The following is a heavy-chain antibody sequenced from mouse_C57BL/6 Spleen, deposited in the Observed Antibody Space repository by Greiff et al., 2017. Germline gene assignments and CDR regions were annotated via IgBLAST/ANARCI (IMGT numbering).Heavy chain of an antibody. CDR1: GFTFRDYG. CDR2: ISSGSSTI. D-gene: IGHD2-3*01. CDR3: AREGIYDGYAMDY. V-gene: IGHV5-17*01. J-gene: IGHJ4*01. Sequence: EVHLVESGGGLVMPGGSLKLSCAASGFTFRDYGMHWVRQAPEKGLEWVAYISSGSSTIYYADTVKGRFTISRDNAKNTLFLQMASLRSEDTAMDYCAREGIYDGYAMDYWGQGTSVTVSS.